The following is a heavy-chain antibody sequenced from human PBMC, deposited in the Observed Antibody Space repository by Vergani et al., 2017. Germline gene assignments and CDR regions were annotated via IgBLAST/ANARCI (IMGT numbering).Heavy chain of an antibody. J-gene: IGHJ3*02. CDR2: VFHSGIA. CDR3: ARQFWVSQGVGAFET. D-gene: IGHD3-16*01. CDR1: GYSISRGYY. Sequence: QVQLQESGPGLVKPSETLSLTCSVSGYSISRGYYWGWIRQPPGKGLGWLATVFHSGIAYYTPSLRRRVTISVETSKNQFSLRLTTLTAADTAAYYCARQFWVSQGVGAFETWGRGTEVSVSS. V-gene: IGHV4-38-2*02.